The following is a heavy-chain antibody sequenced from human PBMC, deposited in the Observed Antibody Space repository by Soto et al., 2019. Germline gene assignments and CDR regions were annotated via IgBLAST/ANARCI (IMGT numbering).Heavy chain of an antibody. V-gene: IGHV1-18*01. D-gene: IGHD3-3*01. J-gene: IGHJ6*03. CDR2: ISAYNGNT. Sequence: GASVKVSCKSSGYTFTSYGISWVRQAPGQGLEWMGWISAYNGNTNYAQKLQGRVTMTTDTSTSTAYMELRSLRSDDTAVYYCASVTLERFLEWLSNDYYYYMDVWGKGTTVTVSS. CDR3: ASVTLERFLEWLSNDYYYYMDV. CDR1: GYTFTSYG.